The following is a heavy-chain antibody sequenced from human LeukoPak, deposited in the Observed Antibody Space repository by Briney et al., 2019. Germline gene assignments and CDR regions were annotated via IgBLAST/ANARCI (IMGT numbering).Heavy chain of an antibody. J-gene: IGHJ5*02. CDR1: GYTFSNHW. Sequence: ASVNVSCKASGYTFSNHWMHWVRQAPGQGIEWMGVINPSVGTTVYAQKFQGRVTMTRDTSTSTIYMELSSLRSEDTAIYYCARDSSRDSAWWFDPWGQGTLVTVSS. V-gene: IGHV1-46*01. D-gene: IGHD6-19*01. CDR3: ARDSSRDSAWWFDP. CDR2: INPSVGTT.